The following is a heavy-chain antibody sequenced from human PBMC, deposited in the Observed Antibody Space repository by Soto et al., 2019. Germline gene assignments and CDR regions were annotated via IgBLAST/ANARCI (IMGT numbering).Heavy chain of an antibody. J-gene: IGHJ6*04. CDR2: ISYDGSNK. D-gene: IGHD3-3*01. V-gene: IGHV3-30*18. Sequence: GGSLRLSCAASGFTFSSYGMHWVRQAPGKGLEWVAVISYDGSNKYYADSVKGRFTISRDNSKNTLYLQMNSLRAEDTAVHYCAKDLLRFLEWSWVDVWGKGTTVTVSS. CDR1: GFTFSSYG. CDR3: AKDLLRFLEWSWVDV.